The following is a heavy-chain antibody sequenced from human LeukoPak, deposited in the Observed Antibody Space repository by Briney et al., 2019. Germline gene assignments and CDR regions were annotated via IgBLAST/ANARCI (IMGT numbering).Heavy chain of an antibody. J-gene: IGHJ4*02. V-gene: IGHV1-2*02. D-gene: IGHD3-22*01. CDR2: INPNSGGT. CDR1: GYTFTGYY. Sequence: GASVKVSCKASGYTFTGYYMHWVRQAPGQGLEWMGWINPNSGGTNYAQKFQGRVTMTRDTPISTAYMELSRLRSDDTAVYYCARDVVVDSSGSYDYWGQGTLVTVSS. CDR3: ARDVVVDSSGSYDY.